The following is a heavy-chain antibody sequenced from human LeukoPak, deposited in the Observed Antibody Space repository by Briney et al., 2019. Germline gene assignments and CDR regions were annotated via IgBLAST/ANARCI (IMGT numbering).Heavy chain of an antibody. Sequence: PGGSLRLSCAASGFTFSSYGMHWVRQAPGKGLEWVAVISYDGSNKYYADSVKGRFTISRDNSKNTLYLQMNSLRAEDTAVYYCAKDHGDYPFGCIWDYWGQGTLVTVSS. J-gene: IGHJ4*02. CDR3: AKDHGDYPFGCIWDY. CDR1: GFTFSSYG. D-gene: IGHD4-17*01. V-gene: IGHV3-30*18. CDR2: ISYDGSNK.